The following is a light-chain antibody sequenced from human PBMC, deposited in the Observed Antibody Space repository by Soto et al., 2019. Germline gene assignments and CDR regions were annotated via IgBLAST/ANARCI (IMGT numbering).Light chain of an antibody. CDR1: SGHSNYA. CDR3: QTWGTGIVI. J-gene: IGLJ2*01. Sequence: QLVRTQSPSASASLGASVKLTSTLSSGHSNYAIAWHQQQPEKGPRYSMKLNRDGSHSKGDGIPNRFSGSSSGAERYLTFSSLPSEDEADYYCQTWGTGIVIFGGGTKLTLL. V-gene: IGLV4-69*01. CDR2: LNRDGSH.